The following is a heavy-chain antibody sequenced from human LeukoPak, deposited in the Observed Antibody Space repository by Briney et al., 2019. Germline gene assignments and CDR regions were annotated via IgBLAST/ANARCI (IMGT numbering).Heavy chain of an antibody. CDR3: ARGGPPKRTGYYRSWFDP. V-gene: IGHV3-7*01. CDR1: GFSFSRYW. J-gene: IGHJ5*02. D-gene: IGHD3/OR15-3a*01. CDR2: IKQDGSEK. Sequence: PGGSLRLSCAASGFSFSRYWMSWVRQAPGKGLEWVANIKQDGSEKNYVESVKGRFTISRDNAKNSLYLQTNSLRAEDTAVYYCARGGPPKRTGYYRSWFDPWGQGTLVTVSS.